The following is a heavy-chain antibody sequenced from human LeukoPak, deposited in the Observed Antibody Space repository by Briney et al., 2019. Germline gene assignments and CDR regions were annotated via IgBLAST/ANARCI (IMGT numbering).Heavy chain of an antibody. CDR3: AKQPKWELRPYFDY. CDR2: IYTSGST. D-gene: IGHD1-26*01. V-gene: IGHV4-4*07. J-gene: IGHJ4*02. Sequence: NSSETLSLTCTVSGGSISSYYWSWIRQPAGKGLEWIGRIYTSGSTNYNPSLKSRVTMSVDTSKNQFSLELSSVTAADTAVYYCAKQPKWELRPYFDYWGQGTLITVSS. CDR1: GGSISSYY.